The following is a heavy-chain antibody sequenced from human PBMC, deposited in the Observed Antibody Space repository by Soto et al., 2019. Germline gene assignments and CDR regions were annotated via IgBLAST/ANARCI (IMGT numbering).Heavy chain of an antibody. Sequence: SDTLSLTCAVSGGSISDYYWSWIRQSPEKGLEWIGEINHSGSTDYNPSLKSRVTISVDTSKNHFSLKMSYVTAADTAVYYCARDRGRLGYYGGVGGPWGQGTMVTVSS. V-gene: IGHV4-34*01. CDR3: ARDRGRLGYYGGVGGP. D-gene: IGHD2-21*01. J-gene: IGHJ3*01. CDR1: GGSISDYY. CDR2: INHSGST.